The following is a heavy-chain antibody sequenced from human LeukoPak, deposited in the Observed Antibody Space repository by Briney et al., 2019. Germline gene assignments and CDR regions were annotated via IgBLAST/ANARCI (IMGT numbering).Heavy chain of an antibody. J-gene: IGHJ4*02. CDR1: GFTVSRNY. V-gene: IGHV3-53*01. CDR2: IYADGTT. CDR3: ARTSYGDDGGFDY. D-gene: IGHD4-17*01. Sequence: PGGSLRLSCAASGFTVSRNYMSWVRQAPGKGLEWVLVIYADGTTYYADSVKGRFTISRDNSKNTLYLQMNSLRAEDTAVYYCARTSYGDDGGFDYWGQGTLVTVSS.